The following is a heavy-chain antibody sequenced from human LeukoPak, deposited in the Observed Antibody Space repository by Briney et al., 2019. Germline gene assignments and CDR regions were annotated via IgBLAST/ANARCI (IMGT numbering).Heavy chain of an antibody. CDR3: TRGSLSGSSRDY. Sequence: ASVTVSCKPSGYTFTGYDINWVRQATGQGLEWMGWMNPYTGDTGYAQKFQGRVTMTRNASVDTAYMELSGLRSEDTAVYYCTRGSLSGSSRDYWGQGTLVTVSS. CDR2: MNPYTGDT. J-gene: IGHJ4*02. D-gene: IGHD1-26*01. V-gene: IGHV1-8*01. CDR1: GYTFTGYD.